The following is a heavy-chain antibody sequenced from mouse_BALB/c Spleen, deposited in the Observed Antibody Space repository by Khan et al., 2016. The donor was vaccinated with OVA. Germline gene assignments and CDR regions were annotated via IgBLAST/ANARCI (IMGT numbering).Heavy chain of an antibody. CDR2: ISTYTGEP. CDR3: TRPPHFSYVLVY. Sequence: QIQLVQSGSELKKPGETVKISCKASGYTFTNYGMNWVKQAPGKALKWMGWISTYTGEPTYADDFKGRFAFSLETSASTAYLQINNLKNEDTATYFCTRPPHFSYVLVYWGQGTSVTVSS. CDR1: GYTFTNYG. V-gene: IGHV9-3-1*01. J-gene: IGHJ4*01.